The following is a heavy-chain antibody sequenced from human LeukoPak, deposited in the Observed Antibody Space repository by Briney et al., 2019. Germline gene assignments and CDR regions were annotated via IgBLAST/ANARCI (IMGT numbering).Heavy chain of an antibody. CDR1: GFTFSSNA. V-gene: IGHV3-30*04. CDR3: ASTYYDSSGYYYGLDY. D-gene: IGHD3-22*01. J-gene: IGHJ4*02. CDR2: ISYDGSNK. Sequence: PGGSLRLSCAASGFTFSSNAMHWVRQAPGKGLEWVAIISYDGSNKYYADSVKGRFTISRDNSKNTLYLQMNSLRAEDTAVYYCASTYYDSSGYYYGLDYWGQGTLVTVSS.